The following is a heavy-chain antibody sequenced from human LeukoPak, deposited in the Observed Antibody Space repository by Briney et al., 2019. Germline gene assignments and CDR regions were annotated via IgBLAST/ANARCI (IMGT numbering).Heavy chain of an antibody. V-gene: IGHV3-64D*09. D-gene: IGHD1-14*01. CDR3: VKPQPGGGFDY. J-gene: IGHJ4*02. CDR2: ISSNGGST. Sequence: GGSLRLSCSASGFTFSSYAMHWVRQAPGKGLEYVSAISSNGGSTYYADSVKGRFTISRDNSKNTLYLQMSSLRAEDTAAYYCVKPQPGGGFDYWGQGTLVTVSS. CDR1: GFTFSSYA.